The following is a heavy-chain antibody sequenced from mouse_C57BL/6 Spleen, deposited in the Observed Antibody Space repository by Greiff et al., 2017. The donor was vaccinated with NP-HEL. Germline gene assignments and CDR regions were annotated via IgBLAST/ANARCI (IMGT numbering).Heavy chain of an antibody. CDR1: GFTFSNYW. CDR3: TGQLGSYWYFDV. D-gene: IGHD4-1*02. J-gene: IGHJ1*03. Sequence: DVQLQESGGGLVQPGGSMKLSCVASGFTFSNYWMNWVRQSPEKGLEWVAQIRLKSDNYATHYAESVKGRFTISRDDSKSSVYLQMNNLRAEDTGIYYCTGQLGSYWYFDVWGTGTTVTVSS. V-gene: IGHV6-3*01. CDR2: IRLKSDNYAT.